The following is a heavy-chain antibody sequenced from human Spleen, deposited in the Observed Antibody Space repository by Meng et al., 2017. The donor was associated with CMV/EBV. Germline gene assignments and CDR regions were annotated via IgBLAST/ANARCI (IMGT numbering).Heavy chain of an antibody. CDR3: ARAPVLFSGSSSSRLPYYFDY. D-gene: IGHD6-6*01. V-gene: IGHV4-59*01. CDR1: GGSISSYY. Sequence: SETLSLTCTVSGGSISSYYWSWIRQPPGKGLEWIGYIYYSGSTNYNPSLKSRVTISVDTSKNQFSLKLSSVTAADTAVYYCARAPVLFSGSSSSRLPYYFDYWGQGTLVTVSS. J-gene: IGHJ4*02. CDR2: IYYSGST.